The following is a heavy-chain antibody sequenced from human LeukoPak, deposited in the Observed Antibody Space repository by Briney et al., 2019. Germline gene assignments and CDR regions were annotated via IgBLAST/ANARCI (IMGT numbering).Heavy chain of an antibody. V-gene: IGHV4-39*07. J-gene: IGHJ5*02. CDR1: GGSISSSIYY. Sequence: SETLSLTCTVSGGSISSSIYYWGWIRQPPGKGLEWIGEINHSGSTNYNPSLKSRVTISVDTSKNQFSLKLSSVTAADTAVYYCARGGSGYARRVRLNWFDPWGQGTLVTVSS. D-gene: IGHD5-12*01. CDR3: ARGGSGYARRVRLNWFDP. CDR2: INHSGST.